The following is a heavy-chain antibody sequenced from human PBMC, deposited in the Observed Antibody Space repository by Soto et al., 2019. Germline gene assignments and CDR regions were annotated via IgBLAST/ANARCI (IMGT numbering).Heavy chain of an antibody. CDR2: ISGSGGST. J-gene: IGHJ6*02. V-gene: IGHV3-23*01. D-gene: IGHD3-3*01. CDR3: AKAFEASEWLKYYYGMDV. Sequence: GGSLRLSCAASGFTFSSYAMSWVRQAPGKGLEWVSAISGSGGSTYYADSVKGRFTISRDNSKNTLYLQMNSLRAEDTAVYYCAKAFEASEWLKYYYGMDVWGQGTTVTVSS. CDR1: GFTFSSYA.